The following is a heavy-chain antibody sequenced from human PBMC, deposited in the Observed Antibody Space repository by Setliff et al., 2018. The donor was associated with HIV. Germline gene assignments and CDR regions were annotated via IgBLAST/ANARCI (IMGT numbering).Heavy chain of an antibody. CDR2: ISKTSTYT. J-gene: IGHJ6*02. Sequence: PGGSLRLSCEASGFSFSSHGMSWVRQAPGKGLEWVAYISKTSTYTNYADSVKGRFAISRDNAKDSLYLQMNSLRAEDTAVYYCARGSVAPSTYGMEVWGQGTTVTVSS. V-gene: IGHV3-21*05. D-gene: IGHD5-12*01. CDR3: ARGSVAPSTYGMEV. CDR1: GFSFSSHG.